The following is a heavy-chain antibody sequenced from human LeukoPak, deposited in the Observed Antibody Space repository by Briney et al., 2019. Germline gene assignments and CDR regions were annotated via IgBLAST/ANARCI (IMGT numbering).Heavy chain of an antibody. D-gene: IGHD3-3*01. CDR1: GGSISSYY. CDR3: ASNLGYYDFSHLGYYYGMDV. CDR2: IYYSGST. V-gene: IGHV4-39*01. J-gene: IGHJ6*02. Sequence: PSETLSLTCTVSGGSISSYYWGWIRQPPGKGLEWIGSIYYSGSTYYNPSLKSRVTISVDTSKNQFSLKLSSVTAADTAVYYCASNLGYYDFSHLGYYYGMDVWGQGTTVTVSS.